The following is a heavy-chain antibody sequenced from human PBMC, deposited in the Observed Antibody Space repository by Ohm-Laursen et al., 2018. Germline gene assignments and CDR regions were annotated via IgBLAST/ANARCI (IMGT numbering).Heavy chain of an antibody. CDR3: ARGLDSSSFIDF. V-gene: IGHV1-8*01. CDR2: MNPNIGNP. J-gene: IGHJ4*02. CDR1: GYTFTRYD. D-gene: IGHD6-6*01. Sequence: GASANVSSKASGYTFTRYDINWVRQAPGQGHECMGWMNPNIGNPGYAQKFQGRVTMTRNTSISTAYMELSSLRSEDTAVYYCARGLDSSSFIDFWGQGTLVTVSS.